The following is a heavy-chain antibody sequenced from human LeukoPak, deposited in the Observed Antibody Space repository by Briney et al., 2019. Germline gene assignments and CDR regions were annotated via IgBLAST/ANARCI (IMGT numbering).Heavy chain of an antibody. Sequence: PSETLSLTCTVSGGSISSYYWSWLRQPPGKGLEWIGYIYYSGSTNYNPSLKSRVTISVDTSKNQFSLKLSSVTAADTAVYYCARGRGFLEWRGAFDIWGQGTMVTVSS. J-gene: IGHJ3*02. CDR3: ARGRGFLEWRGAFDI. CDR2: IYYSGST. D-gene: IGHD3-3*01. V-gene: IGHV4-59*01. CDR1: GGSISSYY.